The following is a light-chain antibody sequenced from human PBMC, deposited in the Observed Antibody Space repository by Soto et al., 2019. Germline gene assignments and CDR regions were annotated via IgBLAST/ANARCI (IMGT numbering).Light chain of an antibody. V-gene: IGKV3-11*01. Sequence: ENVLTQSPATLSLYPRERATLSCRASQSLSRYLAWFQQKPGQAPRLLIYDASNRAAGIPARFSGSGSGTDFTFTITRLEPEDFAVYYCQVFDGSIWTFGQGTKVDIK. CDR3: QVFDGSIWT. CDR1: QSLSRY. J-gene: IGKJ1*01. CDR2: DAS.